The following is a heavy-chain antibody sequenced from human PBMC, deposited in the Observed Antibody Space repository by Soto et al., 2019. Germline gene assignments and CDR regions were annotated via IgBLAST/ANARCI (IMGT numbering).Heavy chain of an antibody. Sequence: GGSLRLSCAASGFTFSSYSMNWVRQAPGKGLEWVSYISSSSSTIYYADSVKGRFTISRDNAKNSLYLQMNSLRAEDTAVYYCARDGQLVHYYYYMDVWGKGTTVTVSS. CDR2: ISSSSSTI. CDR3: ARDGQLVHYYYYMDV. J-gene: IGHJ6*03. V-gene: IGHV3-48*01. D-gene: IGHD6-6*01. CDR1: GFTFSSYS.